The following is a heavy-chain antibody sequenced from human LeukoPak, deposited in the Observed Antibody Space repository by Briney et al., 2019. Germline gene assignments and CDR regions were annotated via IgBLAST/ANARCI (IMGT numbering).Heavy chain of an antibody. D-gene: IGHD2-21*02. CDR1: GLIFSSYG. CDR2: IWYDGSKK. CDR3: ARDGCGGDCYLADY. J-gene: IGHJ4*02. Sequence: GGSLRLSCAASGLIFSSYGMHWVRQAPGKGLEWVAVIWYDGSKKHHADSVKGRFTISRDNSKNTLYPQMNSLRAEDTAVYYCARDGCGGDCYLADYWGQGTLVTVSS. V-gene: IGHV3-33*01.